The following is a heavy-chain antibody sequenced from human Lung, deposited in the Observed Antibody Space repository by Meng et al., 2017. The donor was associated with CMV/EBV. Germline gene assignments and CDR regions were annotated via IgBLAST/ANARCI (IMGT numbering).Heavy chain of an antibody. CDR1: GFIFSNYW. CDR2: IKEDGSEK. J-gene: IGHJ4*02. D-gene: IGHD3-10*01. CDR3: ARGTIV. Sequence: GESLKISCAASGFIFSNYWMTWVRQAPGKGLEWVANIKEDGSEKYYVDSAKGRFTISRDNAKNSLHLQMNSLRAEDTAVYYCARGTIVGGQGTLVTVSS. V-gene: IGHV3-7*04.